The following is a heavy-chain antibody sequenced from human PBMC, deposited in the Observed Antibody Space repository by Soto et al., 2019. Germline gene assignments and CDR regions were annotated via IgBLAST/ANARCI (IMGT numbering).Heavy chain of an antibody. V-gene: IGHV5-51*01. Sequence: GESLKISCKGFGYRFTRQWIGWVRQMPGKGLEWMGIIYPGDSDTRYSPTFQGHVTISADKSISTAYLQWRSLKASDTAMYYCARLHDSSNSRVDYWGHGTLVTVSS. CDR1: GYRFTRQW. CDR3: ARLHDSSNSRVDY. J-gene: IGHJ4*01. D-gene: IGHD3-22*01. CDR2: IYPGDSDT.